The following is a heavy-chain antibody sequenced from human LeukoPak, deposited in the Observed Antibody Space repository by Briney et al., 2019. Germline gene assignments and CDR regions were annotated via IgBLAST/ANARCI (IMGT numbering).Heavy chain of an antibody. CDR3: AKGSSTWQDY. V-gene: IGHV3-30*18. Sequence: GGSLRLSCAASKFTFSNYGMHWVRQAPGKGLEWVAVISSDGSNKYYADSVKGRFTISRDNSKNTLYLQMNSLRVEDTAVYYCAKGSSTWQDYWGQGTLVTVSS. D-gene: IGHD2-2*01. CDR2: ISSDGSNK. J-gene: IGHJ4*02. CDR1: KFTFSNYG.